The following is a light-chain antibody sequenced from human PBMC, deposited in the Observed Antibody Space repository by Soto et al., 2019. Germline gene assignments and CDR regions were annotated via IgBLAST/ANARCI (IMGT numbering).Light chain of an antibody. J-gene: IGKJ3*01. V-gene: IGKV3-20*01. CDR1: QSVSSTY. CDR3: QQYGSSLFT. CDR2: GAS. Sequence: DIVLTQSPGTLSLSPGERATLSCRASQSVSSTYLAWYQQKPGQAPRLLIYGASSRATGIPDRFSGSGSGTDFTLTISRLEPEDFVVYYCQQYGSSLFTFGPGTKVDIK.